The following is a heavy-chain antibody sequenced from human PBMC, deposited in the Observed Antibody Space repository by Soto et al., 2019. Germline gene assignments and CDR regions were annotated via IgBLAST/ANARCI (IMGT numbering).Heavy chain of an antibody. J-gene: IGHJ4*02. Sequence: GGSLRLSCAASGFTFNNYAMNWVRQAPGKGLEWVATISNTGGSTYYADSVKGRFTISRDNSKNTLYLQMNSLRPEDTAVYYCAKEGALGLYYFDYWGQGTLVTVSS. D-gene: IGHD3-10*01. V-gene: IGHV3-23*01. CDR1: GFTFNNYA. CDR2: ISNTGGST. CDR3: AKEGALGLYYFDY.